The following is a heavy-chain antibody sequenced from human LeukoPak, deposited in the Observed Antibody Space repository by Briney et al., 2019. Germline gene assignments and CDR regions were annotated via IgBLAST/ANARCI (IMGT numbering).Heavy chain of an antibody. J-gene: IGHJ3*02. CDR1: GYTFTGYY. V-gene: IGHV1-2*02. CDR3: ARAGYSGSYRGAFDI. Sequence: ASVKVSCKASGYTFTGYYMHWVRQAPGQGLEWMGWINPNSGGTNYAQKFQGRVTMTRDTSISTAYMELSRLRSDDTAVYYCARAGYSGSYRGAFDIWGQGTMVTVSS. D-gene: IGHD1-26*01. CDR2: INPNSGGT.